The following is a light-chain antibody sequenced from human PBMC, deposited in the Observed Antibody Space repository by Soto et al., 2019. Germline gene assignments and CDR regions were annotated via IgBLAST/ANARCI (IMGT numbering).Light chain of an antibody. CDR1: SSDVGGYNY. CDR2: DVS. Sequence: QSALTQPASVSGSPGQSITISCTGTSSDVGGYNYVSWYQQHPGKAPTLMIYDVSNRPSGVSNRVSGSKSGNTASLTISGLQAEDEADYYCCSYTSSSTLVFGGGTKLTVL. V-gene: IGLV2-14*03. CDR3: CSYTSSSTLV. J-gene: IGLJ2*01.